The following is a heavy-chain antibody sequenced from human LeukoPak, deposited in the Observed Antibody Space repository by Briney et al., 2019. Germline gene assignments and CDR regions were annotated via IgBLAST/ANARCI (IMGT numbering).Heavy chain of an antibody. CDR1: GYTFTSYG. CDR3: ATVTRQDYYYMDV. J-gene: IGHJ6*03. CDR2: ISAYNGNT. Sequence: ASVKVSCKASGYTFTSYGISWVRQAPRQGLEWMGWISAYNGNTNYAQKLQGRVTMTTDTSTSTAYMELRSLRSDDTAVYYCATVTRQDYYYMDVWGKGTTVTISS. D-gene: IGHD4-17*01. V-gene: IGHV1-18*01.